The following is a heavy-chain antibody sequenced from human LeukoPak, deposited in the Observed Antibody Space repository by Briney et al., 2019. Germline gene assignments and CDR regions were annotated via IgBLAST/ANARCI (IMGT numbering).Heavy chain of an antibody. J-gene: IGHJ4*02. D-gene: IGHD2-15*01. CDR3: ARPHCGGGSCYLDY. Sequence: GGSLRLSCAASGFIVSHNYMSWVRQAPGKGLESDSLIYSGGSTYYADSVKGRFTISRDNSKNTLYLQMNNLRVEDAAVYYCARPHCGGGSCYLDYWGQGTLVTVSS. CDR2: IYSGGST. V-gene: IGHV3-53*01. CDR1: GFIVSHNY.